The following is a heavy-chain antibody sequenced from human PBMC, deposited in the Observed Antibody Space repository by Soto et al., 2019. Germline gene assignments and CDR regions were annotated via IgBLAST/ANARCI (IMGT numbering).Heavy chain of an antibody. D-gene: IGHD2-15*01. V-gene: IGHV3-21*01. J-gene: IGHJ3*01. CDR2: ISSSSSYI. CDR1: GLPFSSYN. CDR3: AREEGYCGGGSCFRSAFDL. Sequence: GGSLSLSCAASGLPFSSYNMNWVRTAPGKGLEWVSSISSSSSYIYYADSVKGRFTISRDNAKNSVYLQMNSLRAEDTAVYYCAREEGYCGGGSCFRSAFDLWGQGTVVTVSS.